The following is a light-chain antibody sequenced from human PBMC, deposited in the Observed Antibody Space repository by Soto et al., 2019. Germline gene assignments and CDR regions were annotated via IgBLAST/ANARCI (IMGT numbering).Light chain of an antibody. CDR2: KAS. CDR1: QPISSW. V-gene: IGKV1-5*03. Sequence: DIQMTQSPSTLSGSVGDRVTITCRASQPISSWLAWYQQEPGDAAKLLIYKASTLKSGVPSRFSGSGSGTEFTLTIRSLQPDDVATYYCQHYNSYSEAFGQGTKVDIK. J-gene: IGKJ1*01. CDR3: QHYNSYSEA.